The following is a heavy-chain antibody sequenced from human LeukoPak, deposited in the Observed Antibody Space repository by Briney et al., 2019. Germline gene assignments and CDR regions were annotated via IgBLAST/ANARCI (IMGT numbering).Heavy chain of an antibody. CDR3: AKGHYSGYRSYYYGMDV. J-gene: IGHJ6*02. V-gene: IGHV3-23*01. Sequence: GGSLRLSCAASGFTFSSYAMSWVRQAPGKGLEWVSAISGSGGSTYYADSVKGRFTISRDNSKNTLYLQMNSLRAEDTAVYYCAKGHYSGYRSYYYGMDVWGQGTTVTVSS. CDR1: GFTFSSYA. D-gene: IGHD5-12*01. CDR2: ISGSGGST.